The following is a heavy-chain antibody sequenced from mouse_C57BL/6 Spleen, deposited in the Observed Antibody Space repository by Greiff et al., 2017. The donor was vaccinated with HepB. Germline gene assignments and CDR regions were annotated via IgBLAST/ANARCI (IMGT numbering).Heavy chain of an antibody. J-gene: IGHJ1*03. CDR1: GYTFTSYW. CDR2: IHPNSGST. CDR3: ARRAGWSFDV. Sequence: QVQLQQPGAELVKPGASVKLSCKASGYTFTSYWMHWVKQRPGQGLERIGMIHPNSGSTNYNEKFKSKATLTVDKSSSTAYMQLSSLTSEDSAVYYCARRAGWSFDVWGTGTTVTVSS. V-gene: IGHV1-64*01.